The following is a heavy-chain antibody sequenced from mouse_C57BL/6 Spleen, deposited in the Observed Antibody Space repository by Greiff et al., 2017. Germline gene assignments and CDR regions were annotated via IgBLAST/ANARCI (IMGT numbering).Heavy chain of an antibody. CDR2: IHPSDSDT. CDR3: AMNSWFAY. Sequence: QVPLQQSGAELVKPGASVKVSCKASGYTFTSYWMHWVKQRPGQGLEWIGRIHPSDSDTNYNQKFKGKATLTVDKSSSTDYMQLSSLTSEDSAVYYCAMNSWFAYWGQGTLVTVSA. J-gene: IGHJ3*01. V-gene: IGHV1-74*01. CDR1: GYTFTSYW.